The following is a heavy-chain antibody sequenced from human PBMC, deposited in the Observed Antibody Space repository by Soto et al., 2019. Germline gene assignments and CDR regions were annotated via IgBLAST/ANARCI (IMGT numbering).Heavy chain of an antibody. Sequence: EVQLLESGGGLVQPGGSLRLSCAASGFTFSNYAMSWVRQAPGKGLEWVSSISGGDGSAHYADSVKGRFTISRDNSKNTLHLQMNSLRAEDTAVYYCAKDRWDTSSFTDYWGQGTLVTVS. V-gene: IGHV3-23*01. CDR1: GFTFSNYA. CDR3: AKDRWDTSSFTDY. J-gene: IGHJ4*02. CDR2: ISGGDGSA. D-gene: IGHD6-6*01.